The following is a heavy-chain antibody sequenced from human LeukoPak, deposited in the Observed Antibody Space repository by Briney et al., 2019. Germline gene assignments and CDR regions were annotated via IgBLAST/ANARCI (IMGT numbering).Heavy chain of an antibody. CDR3: ARVAIDGNCYQSDY. Sequence: GGSLRLSCVASGFTFNTYAMNWVRQAPGKGLEWVSTISGRDGSTYYADSVKGRFTISRDNSENTLYLQMNSLRVDDTAAYYCARVAIDGNCYQSDYWGQGTLVTVSS. CDR1: GFTFNTYA. J-gene: IGHJ4*02. CDR2: ISGRDGST. D-gene: IGHD4-23*01. V-gene: IGHV3-23*01.